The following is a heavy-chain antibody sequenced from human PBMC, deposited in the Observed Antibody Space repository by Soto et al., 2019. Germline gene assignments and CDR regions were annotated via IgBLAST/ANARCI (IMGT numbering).Heavy chain of an antibody. CDR3: AKDLVFGVVTPYYFDY. D-gene: IGHD3-3*01. V-gene: IGHV3-23*01. CDR2: ISGSGGST. CDR1: GFTFRSYA. Sequence: PGGSLRLSCAASGFTFRSYAMSWVRQAPEKGLEWVSAISGSGGSTYYADSVKGRFTISRDNSKNTLYLQMNSLRAEDTAVYYCAKDLVFGVVTPYYFDYWGQGTLVTVSS. J-gene: IGHJ4*02.